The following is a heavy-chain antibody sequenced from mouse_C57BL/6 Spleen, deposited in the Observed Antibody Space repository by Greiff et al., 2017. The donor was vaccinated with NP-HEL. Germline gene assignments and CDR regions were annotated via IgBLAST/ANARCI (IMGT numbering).Heavy chain of an antibody. D-gene: IGHD1-1*01. CDR2: IDPSDSET. J-gene: IGHJ2*01. CDR3: ARDYYGSSLDY. Sequence: QVQLQQPGAELVRPGSSLKLSCKASGYTFTSYWMHWVKQRPIQGLEWIGNIDPSDSETHYNQKFKDKATLTVDKSSSTAYMQLSSLTSEDSAVYYCARDYYGSSLDYWGQGTTLTVSS. CDR1: GYTFTSYW. V-gene: IGHV1-52*01.